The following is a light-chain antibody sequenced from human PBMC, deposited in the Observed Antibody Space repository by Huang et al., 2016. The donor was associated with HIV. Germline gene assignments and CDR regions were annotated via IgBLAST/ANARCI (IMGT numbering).Light chain of an antibody. CDR1: QTIITY. CDR3: QQSFNTPPYT. J-gene: IGKJ2*01. Sequence: DIQMTQSPSSLSASVGDRVTITCRASQTIITYLNWYQQKQGKAPKLLIYGASSLHNGVPSRCSGSGSWTDFTLTISSLQPDDFATYYCQQSFNTPPYTFGQGTKLEIK. V-gene: IGKV1-39*01. CDR2: GAS.